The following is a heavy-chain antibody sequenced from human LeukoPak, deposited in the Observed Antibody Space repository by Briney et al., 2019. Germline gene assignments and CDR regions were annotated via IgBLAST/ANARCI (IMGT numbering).Heavy chain of an antibody. Sequence: GGSLRLSCAASGFTFSSYAMSWVRQTPGEGLEWVSAISGSGDRTYYAESVKGRFSISRDNSKNTLYLQMHSLRAEDTAVYYCGKRELWHGSGEDAWGQGTTVTVSS. CDR3: GKRELWHGSGEDA. D-gene: IGHD3-10*01. CDR2: ISGSGDRT. CDR1: GFTFSSYA. V-gene: IGHV3-23*01. J-gene: IGHJ6*02.